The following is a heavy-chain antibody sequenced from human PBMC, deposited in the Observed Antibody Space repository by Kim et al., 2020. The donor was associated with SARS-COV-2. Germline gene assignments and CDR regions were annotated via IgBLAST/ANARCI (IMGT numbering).Heavy chain of an antibody. V-gene: IGHV5-51*01. J-gene: IGHJ4*02. Sequence: GESLKISCQGSGYSFTDYWIAWVRQMPGKGLEWMGIIYPGDSDTRYSPSFQGHVTISADYSSSTTYLQWSSLKASDTAIYYCARHETGWSHPSRPDYWGQGTLVTVSS. D-gene: IGHD3-16*02. CDR2: IYPGDSDT. CDR3: ARHETGWSHPSRPDY. CDR1: GYSFTDYW.